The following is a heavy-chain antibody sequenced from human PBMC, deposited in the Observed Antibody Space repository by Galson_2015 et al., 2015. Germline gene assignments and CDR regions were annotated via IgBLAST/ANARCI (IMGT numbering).Heavy chain of an antibody. CDR2: ISGSGGST. D-gene: IGHD6-19*01. J-gene: IGHJ4*02. Sequence: SLRLSCAASGFTFSSYAMSWVRQAPGKGLEWVSAISGSGGSTYYADSVKGRFTISRDNSKNTLYLQMNSLRAEDTAVYYCAKASGIAVAGNVDYWGQGTLVTVSS. V-gene: IGHV3-23*01. CDR3: AKASGIAVAGNVDY. CDR1: GFTFSSYA.